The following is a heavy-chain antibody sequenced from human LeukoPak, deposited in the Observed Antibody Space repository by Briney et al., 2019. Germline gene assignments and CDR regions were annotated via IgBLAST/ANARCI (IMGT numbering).Heavy chain of an antibody. CDR2: IYTSGST. J-gene: IGHJ2*01. D-gene: IGHD4-17*01. V-gene: IGHV4-4*07. Sequence: SGTLSLTCTVSGGSISSYYWSWIRQPAGKGLEWIGRIYTSGSTNYNPSLKSRVTMSVDTSKNQFSLKLSSVTAADTAVYYCARQVRGDGDYLPYWYFDLWGRGTLVTVSS. CDR3: ARQVRGDGDYLPYWYFDL. CDR1: GGSISSYY.